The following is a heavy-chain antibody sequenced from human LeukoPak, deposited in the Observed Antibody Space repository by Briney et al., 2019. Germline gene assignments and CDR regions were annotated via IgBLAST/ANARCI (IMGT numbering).Heavy chain of an antibody. V-gene: IGHV3-23*01. CDR2: ISGSGGST. J-gene: IGHJ6*03. D-gene: IGHD5-12*01. Sequence: PGGSLRLSCAASGFTFSSYAMSWVRQAPGKGLEWVSAISGSGGSTYYADSVKGRFTISRDNSKNTLYLQMNSLRAEDTAVYYCAKDHRSGYDYPYYYMGVWGKGTTVTVSS. CDR1: GFTFSSYA. CDR3: AKDHRSGYDYPYYYMGV.